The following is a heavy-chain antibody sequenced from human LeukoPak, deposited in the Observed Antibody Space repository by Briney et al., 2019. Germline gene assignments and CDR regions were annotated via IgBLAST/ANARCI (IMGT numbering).Heavy chain of an antibody. D-gene: IGHD3-3*01. CDR2: ISRDGGLT. Sequence: GGSLRLSCAASGFTSGFTFDDYGKNWVRQVPGKGLEWVSGISRDGGLTGYADSVQGRFTISRDNSRNSLHLQMNSLRVEDTAFYYCVKDSNYDFWSGYYKGFDNWGQGTLVTVSS. V-gene: IGHV3-20*04. J-gene: IGHJ4*02. CDR3: VKDSNYDFWSGYYKGFDN. CDR1: GFTFDDYG.